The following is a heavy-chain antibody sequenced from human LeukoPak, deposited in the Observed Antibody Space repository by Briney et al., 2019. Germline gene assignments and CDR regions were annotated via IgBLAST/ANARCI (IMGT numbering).Heavy chain of an antibody. Sequence: PGGSLRLSCAASGFTFSNYEMKWVRQAPGKGLEWVGNIKQDGSEKRYADSVRGRFSISRDNAQTSLYLQMNSLRAEDTAVYYCARASDPWLQLTWGQGTLVTVSS. V-gene: IGHV3-7*03. J-gene: IGHJ5*02. CDR3: ARASDPWLQLT. CDR2: IKQDGSEK. D-gene: IGHD5-24*01. CDR1: GFTFSNYE.